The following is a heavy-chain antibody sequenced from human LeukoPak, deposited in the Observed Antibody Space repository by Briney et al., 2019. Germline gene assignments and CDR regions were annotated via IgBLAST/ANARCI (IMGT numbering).Heavy chain of an antibody. CDR3: AKWGPYCVGDYCPALDS. Sequence: GRSLRLSCAASGFTFSSYGMHWVRQAPGKGLEWVAVIWYDGSNKYYADSVKGRFTISRDNSKNTLYLQMNSLRAEDTAVYYCAKWGPYCVGDYCPALDSWGQGTLVTVSS. CDR2: IWYDGSNK. D-gene: IGHD2-21*02. CDR1: GFTFSSYG. V-gene: IGHV3-33*06. J-gene: IGHJ4*02.